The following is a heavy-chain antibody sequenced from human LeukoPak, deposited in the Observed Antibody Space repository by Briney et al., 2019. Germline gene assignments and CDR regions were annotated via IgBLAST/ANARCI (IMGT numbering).Heavy chain of an antibody. CDR2: IGTAGDT. D-gene: IGHD1-1*01. V-gene: IGHV3-13*01. CDR3: ARVAKERVGGVYYFDY. Sequence: GGALRLCCAASGFTFSDYDMDSGRQATGKGLERVSAIGTAGDTYYTGSVKGRFTISRENAKNSLYLEMNSLRAGDTAVYYCARVAKERVGGVYYFDYWGQGTLVTVSS. J-gene: IGHJ4*02. CDR1: GFTFSDYD.